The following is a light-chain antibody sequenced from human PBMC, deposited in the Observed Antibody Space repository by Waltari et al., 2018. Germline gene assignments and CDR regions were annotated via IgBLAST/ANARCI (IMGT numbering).Light chain of an antibody. CDR2: QDT. CDR1: KLGDKS. V-gene: IGLV3-1*01. Sequence: SYELNQPPSVSVSPGQTVSSTCSGDKLGDKSVAWYQQKPGQSPVLVIFQDTKWPSGIPERFSGSNSGNTATLTISGTQAMDEADYYCQAWDSSTAYVFGTGTKVTVL. J-gene: IGLJ1*01. CDR3: QAWDSSTAYV.